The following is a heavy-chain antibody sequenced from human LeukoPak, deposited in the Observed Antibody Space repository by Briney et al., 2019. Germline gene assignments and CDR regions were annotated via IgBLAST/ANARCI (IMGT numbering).Heavy chain of an antibody. Sequence: SETLSLTCTVSGGSISSGDYYWSWLRQPPGKGLEWIGYIYYSGSTNYNPSLKSRVTISVDTSKNQFSLKLSSVTAADTAVYYCAIGYDSSGIDYWGQGTLVTVSS. CDR2: IYYSGST. D-gene: IGHD3-22*01. J-gene: IGHJ4*02. CDR3: AIGYDSSGIDY. V-gene: IGHV4-61*08. CDR1: GGSISSGDYY.